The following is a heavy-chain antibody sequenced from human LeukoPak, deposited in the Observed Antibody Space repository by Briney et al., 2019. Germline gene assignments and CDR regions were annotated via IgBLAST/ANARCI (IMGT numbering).Heavy chain of an antibody. CDR2: IYYSGST. V-gene: IGHV4-59*01. Sequence: PSETLSLTCTVSGGSISSYYWSWLRQPPGKGLEWIGYIYYSGSTNYNPSLKSRVTISVDTSKNQFSLKLSSVTAADTAVYYCARRDDFWSGYAFDIWGQGTMVTVSS. J-gene: IGHJ3*02. CDR1: GGSISSYY. CDR3: ARRDDFWSGYAFDI. D-gene: IGHD3-3*01.